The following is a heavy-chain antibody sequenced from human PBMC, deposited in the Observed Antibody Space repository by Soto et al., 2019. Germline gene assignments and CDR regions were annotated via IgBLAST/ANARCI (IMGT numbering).Heavy chain of an antibody. CDR3: ARDIVVVVAANPYYYYYGMDV. V-gene: IGHV1-69*01. Sequence: QVQLVQSGAEVKKPGSSVKVSCKASGGTFSSYAISWVRQAPGQGLEWMGGIIPIFGTANYAQKFHGRVTITADESTSTAYMELSSLRSEDTAVYYCARDIVVVVAANPYYYYYGMDVWGQGTTVTVSS. J-gene: IGHJ6*02. CDR1: GGTFSSYA. D-gene: IGHD2-15*01. CDR2: IIPIFGTA.